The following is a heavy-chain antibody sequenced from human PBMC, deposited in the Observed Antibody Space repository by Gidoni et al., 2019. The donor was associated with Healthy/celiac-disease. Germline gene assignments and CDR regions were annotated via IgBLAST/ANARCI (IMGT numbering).Heavy chain of an antibody. CDR1: GFTFSRYG. D-gene: IGHD1-26*01. CDR2: ISYDGSNK. Sequence: QVQLVESGGGVVQPGRSLRLSCAASGFTFSRYGMHWVRQAPGKGLEWVAVISYDGSNKYYADSVKGRFTISRDNSKNTLYLQMNSLRAEDTAVYYCARGRWELPTFDYWGQGTLVTVSS. V-gene: IGHV3-30*03. J-gene: IGHJ4*02. CDR3: ARGRWELPTFDY.